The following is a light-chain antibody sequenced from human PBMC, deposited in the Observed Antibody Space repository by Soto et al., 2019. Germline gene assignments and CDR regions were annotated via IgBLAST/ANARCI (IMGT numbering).Light chain of an antibody. CDR2: AIS. V-gene: IGKV3-20*01. CDR3: QQFGSSWWT. CDR1: ENVYDRQ. Sequence: IVLTRSPGPLSASPGGRDTLSCRYSENVYDRQLAWYQQRAGQAPRLLIYAISTRAAGIPDRFSGSGSGTDCTLTISRVEPADSAMYYCQQFGSSWWTFAQGTKVDIK. J-gene: IGKJ1*01.